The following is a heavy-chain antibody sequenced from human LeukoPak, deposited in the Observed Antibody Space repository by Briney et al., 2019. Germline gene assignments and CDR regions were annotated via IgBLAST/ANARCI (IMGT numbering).Heavy chain of an antibody. V-gene: IGHV3-30*04. CDR1: GFTFSSYA. Sequence: GGSLRLSCAASGFTFSSYAMHWVRQAPGKGLEWVAVISYDGSNKYYADSVKGRFTISRDNSKNTLYLQMNSLRAEDTAVYYCARDAFELGVAGTAGYYYYYMDVWGKGTTVTVSS. J-gene: IGHJ6*03. D-gene: IGHD6-19*01. CDR2: ISYDGSNK. CDR3: ARDAFELGVAGTAGYYYYYMDV.